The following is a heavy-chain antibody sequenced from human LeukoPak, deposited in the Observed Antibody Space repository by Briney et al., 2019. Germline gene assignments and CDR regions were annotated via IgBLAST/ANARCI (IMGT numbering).Heavy chain of an antibody. CDR3: APWLRWDAFDI. CDR1: GFTFSSYW. J-gene: IGHJ3*02. D-gene: IGHD5-12*01. V-gene: IGHV3-7*03. CDR2: IKQDGSEE. Sequence: GGSLRLSCAASGFTFSSYWMSWVRQAPGKGLEWVANIKQDGSEEYYVDSVKGRFTISRDNAKNSLYLQMNSLRAEDTAVYYCAPWLRWDAFDIWGQGTMVTVSS.